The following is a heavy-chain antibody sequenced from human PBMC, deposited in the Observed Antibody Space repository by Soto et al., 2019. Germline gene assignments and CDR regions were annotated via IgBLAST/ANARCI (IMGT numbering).Heavy chain of an antibody. CDR3: ARGSVGVTGFLDY. Sequence: PGGSLRLSCAASGFTFSDYYMSWIRQAPGKGLEWVSYISGSSTYTKYADSVKGRFTVSRDNAKNSLSLQMNSLRGEDTAIYYCARGSVGVTGFLDYWGQGTLVTSPQ. J-gene: IGHJ4*02. D-gene: IGHD1-26*01. V-gene: IGHV3-11*06. CDR2: ISGSSTYT. CDR1: GFTFSDYY.